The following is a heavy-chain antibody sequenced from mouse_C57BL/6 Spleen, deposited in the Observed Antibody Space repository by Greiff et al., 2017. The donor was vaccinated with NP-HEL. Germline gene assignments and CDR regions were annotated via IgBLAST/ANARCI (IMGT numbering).Heavy chain of an antibody. V-gene: IGHV4-1*01. CDR2: INPDSSTI. D-gene: IGHD1-1*01. Sequence: AAAGIDFSRYWMSWVRRAPGKGLEWIGEINPDSSTINYAPSLKDKFIISRDNAKNTLYLQMSKVRSEDTALYYCARKGLRSNYFDYWGQGTTLTVSS. J-gene: IGHJ2*01. CDR3: ARKGLRSNYFDY. CDR1: GIDFSRYW.